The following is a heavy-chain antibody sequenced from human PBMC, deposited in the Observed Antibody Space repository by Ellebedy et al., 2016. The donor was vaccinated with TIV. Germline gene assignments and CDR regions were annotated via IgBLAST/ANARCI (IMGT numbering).Heavy chain of an antibody. V-gene: IGHV3-7*01. D-gene: IGHD6-13*01. CDR1: GFTFSSYW. J-gene: IGHJ1*01. Sequence: GESLKISCAASGFTFSSYWMTWVRQAPGKGLEWVANIKEDGSEKHYVDSVKGRFTISRDNAKNSLYLQMNSLRVEDTAVYYCARARAGSTSSWYAWGQGTLVTVSS. CDR2: IKEDGSEK. CDR3: ARARAGSTSSWYA.